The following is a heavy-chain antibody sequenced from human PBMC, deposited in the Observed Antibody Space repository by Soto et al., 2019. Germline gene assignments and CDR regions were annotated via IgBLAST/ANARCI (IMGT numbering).Heavy chain of an antibody. CDR3: ARGGNEWLVKGGAFDY. CDR2: IIPIFGTA. Sequence: QVQLVQSGAEVKKPGSSVKVSCKASGGTFSSYAISWVRQAPGQGLEWMGGIIPIFGTANYAQKFQGRGTITADESTSTAYMELSSLRSEDTAVYYCARGGNEWLVKGGAFDYWGQGTLVTVSS. J-gene: IGHJ4*02. CDR1: GGTFSSYA. D-gene: IGHD6-19*01. V-gene: IGHV1-69*01.